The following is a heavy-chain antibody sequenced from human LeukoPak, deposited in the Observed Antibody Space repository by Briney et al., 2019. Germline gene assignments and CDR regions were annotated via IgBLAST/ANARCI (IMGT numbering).Heavy chain of an antibody. D-gene: IGHD4-17*01. J-gene: IGHJ3*02. CDR1: GGSISSGGYY. CDR2: IYYSGST. V-gene: IGHV4-31*03. CDR3: ARGSDYGDYLGRNAFDI. Sequence: SQTLSLTCTVSGGSISSGGYYWSWIRQHSGKGLEWIGYIYYSGSTYYNPSLKSRVTISVDTSKNQFSLKLSSVTAADTAVYYCARGSDYGDYLGRNAFDIWGQGTMVTVSS.